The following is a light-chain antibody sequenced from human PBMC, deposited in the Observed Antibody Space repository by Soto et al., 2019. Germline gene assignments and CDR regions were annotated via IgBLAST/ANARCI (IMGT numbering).Light chain of an antibody. J-gene: IGKJ5*01. CDR1: QSVSST. CDR3: QQRSSWPIT. CDR2: DAS. Sequence: EIVMTQSPATLSVSPGERATLSCRASQSVSSTLAWYQQKPGQAPRLLIYDASNRATGIPARFSGSGSGADFTLTISSLEPEDFAVYYCQQRSSWPITFGQGTRLEIK. V-gene: IGKV3-11*01.